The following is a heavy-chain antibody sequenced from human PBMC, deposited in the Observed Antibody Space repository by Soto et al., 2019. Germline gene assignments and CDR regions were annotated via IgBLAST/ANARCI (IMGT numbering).Heavy chain of an antibody. Sequence: QVQLVQSGAEVKKPGASVKVSCKASGYTFTSYYMHWVRQAPGQGLEWMGIINPSGGSTSYAQKFQGRVTMTRDTSTSTVYMELSSLRSEDTAVYYCARDHGGGDGYTSPYYFDYWGQGTLVTVSS. CDR1: GYTFTSYY. CDR2: INPSGGST. D-gene: IGHD3-16*01. J-gene: IGHJ4*02. CDR3: ARDHGGGDGYTSPYYFDY. V-gene: IGHV1-46*03.